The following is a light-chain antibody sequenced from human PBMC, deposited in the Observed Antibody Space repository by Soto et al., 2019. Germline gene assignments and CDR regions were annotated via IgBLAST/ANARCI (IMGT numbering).Light chain of an antibody. CDR2: EAT. CDR1: SSNIGSNA. Sequence: QSVLTQPPSTSGTPGQRVTISCSGRSSNIGSNAVNWYQQLPGTAPKVIIFEATNRPSGVSNRCSGSQSGITASLTISGLQADDEAEYFCISYKTDDTFLFGTGTKVTVL. J-gene: IGLJ1*01. CDR3: ISYKTDDTFL. V-gene: IGLV1-44*01.